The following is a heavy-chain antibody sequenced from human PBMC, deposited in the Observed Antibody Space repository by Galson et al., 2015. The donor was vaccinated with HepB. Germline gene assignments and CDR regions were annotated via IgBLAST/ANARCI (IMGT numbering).Heavy chain of an antibody. CDR2: IWYDGSTK. CDR1: GFTFSTYG. J-gene: IGHJ6*02. CDR3: ARDPFPTVAAGLYYYAMDV. V-gene: IGHV3-33*08. Sequence: SLRLSCAASGFTFSTYGMHWVRQAPGKGLEWVAVIWYDGSTKYYADSVKGRFTISRDNSKNTLYLQMNSLRAEDTAVYYCARDPFPTVAAGLYYYAMDVWGQGTTVTVSS. D-gene: IGHD6-13*01.